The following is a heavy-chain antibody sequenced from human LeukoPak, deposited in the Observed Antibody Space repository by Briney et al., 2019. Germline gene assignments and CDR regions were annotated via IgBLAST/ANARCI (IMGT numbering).Heavy chain of an antibody. CDR2: IKEDGSEK. CDR3: ARDYNYRFDY. CDR1: GFTFSNYW. D-gene: IGHD1-1*01. V-gene: IGHV3-7*04. Sequence: PGGPLRLSCAASGFTFSNYWMSWVRQAPGKGLVWVANIKEDGSEKYYVDSVKGRLTISRDNAKNSLYLQMHSLRAEDTAVYFCARDYNYRFDYWGQGTLVTVSS. J-gene: IGHJ4*02.